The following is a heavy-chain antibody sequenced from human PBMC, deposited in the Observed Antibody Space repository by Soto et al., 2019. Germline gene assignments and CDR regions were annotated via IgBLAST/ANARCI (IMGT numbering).Heavy chain of an antibody. V-gene: IGHV1-46*01. CDR1: GYTFTNYY. CDR3: ARKALAVGGLSYYGMDV. Sequence: ASVKVSCKASGYTFTNYYMHWVRQAPGQGLEWMGIIKPSGGSTSYAQKFQGRVTMTRDTSTSTVYMELRGLRSDDTAVYYCARKALAVGGLSYYGMDVWGPGTTVTVSS. D-gene: IGHD6-19*01. J-gene: IGHJ6*02. CDR2: IKPSGGST.